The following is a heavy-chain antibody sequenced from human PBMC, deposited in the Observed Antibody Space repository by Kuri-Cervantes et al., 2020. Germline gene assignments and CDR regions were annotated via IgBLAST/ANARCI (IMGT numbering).Heavy chain of an antibody. Sequence: GESLKISCAASGFTFSSHAMNWVRQAPGKGLEWVSGISGNGDTPHYADSVKGRFTISRDTPKNMLYLQMTSLRAEDTAVYYCARDMELLGLDYWGQGTLVTVSS. V-gene: IGHV3-23*01. CDR1: GFTFSSHA. D-gene: IGHD1-26*01. J-gene: IGHJ4*02. CDR3: ARDMELLGLDY. CDR2: ISGNGDTP.